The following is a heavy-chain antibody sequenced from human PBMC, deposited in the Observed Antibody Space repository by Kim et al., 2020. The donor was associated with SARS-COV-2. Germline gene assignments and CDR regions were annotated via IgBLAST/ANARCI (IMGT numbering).Heavy chain of an antibody. J-gene: IGHJ4*02. CDR2: INHSGST. CDR3: ARGLVRFGKLYSYGHGYFDY. V-gene: IGHV4-34*01. CDR1: GGSFSGYY. Sequence: SETLSLTCAVYGGSFSGYYWSWIRQPPGKGLEWIGEINHSGSTNYNPSLKSRVTISVDTSKNQFSLKLSSVTAADTAVYYCARGLVRFGKLYSYGHGYFDYWGQGTLVTVSS. D-gene: IGHD5-18*01.